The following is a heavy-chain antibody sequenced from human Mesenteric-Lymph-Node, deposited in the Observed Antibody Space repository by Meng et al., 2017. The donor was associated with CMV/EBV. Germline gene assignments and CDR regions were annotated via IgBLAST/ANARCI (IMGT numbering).Heavy chain of an antibody. CDR2: INQSGTT. CDR3: ARAGRYNNYESY. D-gene: IGHD4-11*01. J-gene: IGHJ4*02. V-gene: IGHV4-34*01. CDR1: GGSFSGSS. Sequence: TCPLYGGSFSGSSCSWFRQPPGKGLEWIVEINQSGTTNYSPSLKTRVTMSIDTSKNHFSLRLTSVTAADTAVYYCARAGRYNNYESYWGQGALVTVSS.